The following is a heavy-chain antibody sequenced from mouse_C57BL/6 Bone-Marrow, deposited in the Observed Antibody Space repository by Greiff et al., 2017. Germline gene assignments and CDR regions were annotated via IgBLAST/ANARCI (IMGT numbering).Heavy chain of an antibody. CDR1: GYTFTSYW. D-gene: IGHD1-1*01. J-gene: IGHJ4*01. Sequence: QVQLQQSGAELVMPGASVKLSCKASGYTFTSYWMHWVKQSPGQGLEWIGEIDPSDSYTNYNQKFKGKSTLTVDKSSSTAYMQLSSLTSEDSAVYYCAKGGYYGSSSYYYAMDYWGQGTSVTVSS. CDR3: AKGGYYGSSSYYYAMDY. CDR2: IDPSDSYT. V-gene: IGHV1-69*01.